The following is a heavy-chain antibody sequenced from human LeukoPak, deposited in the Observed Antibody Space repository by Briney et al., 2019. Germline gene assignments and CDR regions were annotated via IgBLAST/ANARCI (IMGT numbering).Heavy chain of an antibody. CDR2: IWYDGSNK. J-gene: IGHJ4*02. CDR3: ARDQFSHCSSTSCYTEVPFDY. D-gene: IGHD2-2*02. Sequence: GRSLRLSCAASGFTFSSYGMHWVRQAPGKGLEWVAVIWYDGSNKYYADSVKGRFTISRDNSKNTLYLQMNSLRAEDTAVYYCARDQFSHCSSTSCYTEVPFDYWGQGTLVTVSS. V-gene: IGHV3-33*01. CDR1: GFTFSSYG.